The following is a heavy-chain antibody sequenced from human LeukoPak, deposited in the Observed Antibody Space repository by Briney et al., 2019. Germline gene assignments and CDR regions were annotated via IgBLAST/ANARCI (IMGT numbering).Heavy chain of an antibody. CDR2: INHSGST. CDR1: GGSFSGYY. Sequence: SETLSLTCAVYGGSFSGYYWSWIRQTPGKGPEWIGEINHSGSTNYNPSLKSRVTISVDTSKNQFSLKLSSVTAADTAVYYCARGSYYYGSGINRAKYHAFDIWGQGTMVTVSS. CDR3: ARGSYYYGSGINRAKYHAFDI. J-gene: IGHJ3*02. D-gene: IGHD3-10*01. V-gene: IGHV4-34*01.